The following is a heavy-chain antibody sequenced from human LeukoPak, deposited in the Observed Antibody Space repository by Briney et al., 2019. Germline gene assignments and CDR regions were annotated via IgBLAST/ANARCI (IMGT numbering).Heavy chain of an antibody. J-gene: IGHJ3*02. D-gene: IGHD3-10*01. CDR3: ARADTYYYGSGKRLSAFDI. CDR1: GYTFTSYA. Sequence: ASVKVSCKASGYTFTSYAMNWVRQAPGQGLEWMGWINTNTGNPTYAQGFTGRFVFSLDTSVSTAYLQISSLKAEDTAVYYCARADTYYYGSGKRLSAFDIWGQGTMVTVSS. V-gene: IGHV7-4-1*02. CDR2: INTNTGNP.